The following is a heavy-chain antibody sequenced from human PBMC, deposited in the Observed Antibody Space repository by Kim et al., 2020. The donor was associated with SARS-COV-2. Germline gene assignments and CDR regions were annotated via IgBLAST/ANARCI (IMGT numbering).Heavy chain of an antibody. D-gene: IGHD3-10*01. CDR3: ATVFDGERGIDY. J-gene: IGHJ4*02. CDR1: GFTFSDYY. CDR2: ISSSSSYT. V-gene: IGHV3-11*03. Sequence: GGSLRLSCAASGFTFSDYYMSWIRQAPGKGLEWVSYISSSSSYTNYADSVKGRFTISRDNAKNSLYLQMNSLRAEDTAVYYCATVFDGERGIDYWGQGTLVTVSS.